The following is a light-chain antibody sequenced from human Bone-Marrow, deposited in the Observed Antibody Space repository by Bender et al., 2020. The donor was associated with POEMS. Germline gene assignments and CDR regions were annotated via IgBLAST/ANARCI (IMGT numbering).Light chain of an antibody. J-gene: IGLJ3*02. V-gene: IGLV2-14*03. Sequence: QSALTQPASVSGSPGQSITISCTGTSSDVGGYNYVSWYQQHPGTAPRLMIYDVSNRPLGVSNRFSGSKSGNTASLTISGLQAEDEADYYCSSYTTRSTLEVFGGGTKLTVL. CDR3: SSYTTRSTLEV. CDR2: DVS. CDR1: SSDVGGYNY.